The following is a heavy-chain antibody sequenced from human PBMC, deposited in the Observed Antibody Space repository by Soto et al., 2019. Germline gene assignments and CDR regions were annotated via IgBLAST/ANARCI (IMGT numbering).Heavy chain of an antibody. CDR2: IDPSDSYT. V-gene: IGHV5-10-1*01. Sequence: PGESLKISCNGSGYSFTSYWISWVRQMPGKGLEWMGRIDPSDSYTNYSPSFQGHVTISADKSISTAYLQWSSLKASDTAMYYCARRGYSGYDPKGDYYYGMDVWGQGTTVTVSS. D-gene: IGHD5-12*01. J-gene: IGHJ6*02. CDR1: GYSFTSYW. CDR3: ARRGYSGYDPKGDYYYGMDV.